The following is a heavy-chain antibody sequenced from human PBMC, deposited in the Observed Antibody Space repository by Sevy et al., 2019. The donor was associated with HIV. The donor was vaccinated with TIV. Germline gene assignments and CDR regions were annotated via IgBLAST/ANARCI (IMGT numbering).Heavy chain of an antibody. D-gene: IGHD3-3*01. CDR3: ARHRITIFGVVIIANWFDP. CDR1: GGSISSSSYY. V-gene: IGHV4-39*01. Sequence: LLQPSETLSLTCTVSGGSISSSSYYWGWIRQPPGKGLEWIGSIYYSGSTYYNPSLKSRVTISVDTSKNQFSLKLSSVTAADTAVYYCARHRITIFGVVIIANWFDPWGQGTLVTVSS. J-gene: IGHJ5*02. CDR2: IYYSGST.